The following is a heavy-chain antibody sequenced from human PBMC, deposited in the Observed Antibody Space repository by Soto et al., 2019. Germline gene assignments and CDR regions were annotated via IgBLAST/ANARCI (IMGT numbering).Heavy chain of an antibody. D-gene: IGHD2-2*01. CDR1: GITFSTYW. J-gene: IGHJ4*02. CDR3: VKDYPIVPFDY. Sequence: GGSLRLSCAAPGITFSTYWMHWVRQAPGKGLVWVSRINSDGSDTNYADSVKGRFTISRDNSKNTLYLQMDSLRAEDTAVYYCVKDYPIVPFDYWGQGTLVTVSS. CDR2: INSDGSDT. V-gene: IGHV3-74*01.